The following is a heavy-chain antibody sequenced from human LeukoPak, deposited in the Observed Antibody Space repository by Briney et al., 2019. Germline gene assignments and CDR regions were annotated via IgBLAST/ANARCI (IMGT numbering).Heavy chain of an antibody. Sequence: GGSLRLSCAVSGFTSSNYAMSWVRQAPGKGLEWISAISGSGSDTYYADSVKGRFTISRDNSKNTLFLQMNSPRAEDTAVYYCAREPETRSIRRWFDPWGQGTLVTVSS. CDR2: ISGSGSDT. J-gene: IGHJ5*02. D-gene: IGHD2-2*02. V-gene: IGHV3-23*01. CDR1: GFTSSNYA. CDR3: AREPETRSIRRWFDP.